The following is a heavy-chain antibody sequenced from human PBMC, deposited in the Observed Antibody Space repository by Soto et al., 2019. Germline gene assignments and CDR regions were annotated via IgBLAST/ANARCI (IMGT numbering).Heavy chain of an antibody. CDR1: GGSFSGYY. Sequence: PSETLSLTCAVYGGSFSGYYWSWIRQPPGKGLEWIGEINHSGSTNYNPSLKSRVTISVDTSKNQFSLKLSSVTAADTAVYYCARYCSGGSCYSQSVAPSGYWGQGTLVTVSS. J-gene: IGHJ4*02. CDR2: INHSGST. V-gene: IGHV4-34*01. D-gene: IGHD2-15*01. CDR3: ARYCSGGSCYSQSVAPSGY.